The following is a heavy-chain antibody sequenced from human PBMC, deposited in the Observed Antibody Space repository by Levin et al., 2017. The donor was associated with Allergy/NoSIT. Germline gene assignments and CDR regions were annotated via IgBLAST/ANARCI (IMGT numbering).Heavy chain of an antibody. V-gene: IGHV3-30*09. CDR2: MSDDGTTK. CDR1: GFSFSTYV. Sequence: PGGSLRLSCAASGFSFSTYVFHWVRQAPGKGLEWVAVMSDDGTTKFYADSVKGRFAISRDNSKNTVYLHMKSLRTDDSAVYYCTRIDYWGRGTLVAVSS. CDR3: TRIDY. J-gene: IGHJ4*02.